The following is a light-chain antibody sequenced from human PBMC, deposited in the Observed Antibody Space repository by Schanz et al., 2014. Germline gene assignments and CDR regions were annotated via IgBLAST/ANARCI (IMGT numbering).Light chain of an antibody. CDR1: QSVSSN. CDR2: GAS. CDR3: QQYGSSFGT. V-gene: IGKV3-15*01. Sequence: EIMMTQSPATLSVSPGERATLSCRASQSVSSNLAWYQQKPGQAPRLLIYGASTRATGIPARFSGSGSGTEFTLTISSLQSEDFAVYYCQQYGSSFGTFGQGTEVEIK. J-gene: IGKJ1*01.